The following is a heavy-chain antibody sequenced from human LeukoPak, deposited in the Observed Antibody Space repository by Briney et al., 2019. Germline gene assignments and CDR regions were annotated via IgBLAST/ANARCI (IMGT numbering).Heavy chain of an antibody. Sequence: GGSLRLSCAASGFAFSDYYMSWIRQAPGKGLEWVSFISSNSDTIYYADSVKGRFSISRDNAKNSLHLQMNSLRAEDAAMYNCARDFNFWSGYHPDYHYYGMDVWGQGTTVSVSS. CDR1: GFAFSDYY. D-gene: IGHD3-3*01. CDR3: ARDFNFWSGYHPDYHYYGMDV. V-gene: IGHV3-11*01. J-gene: IGHJ6*02. CDR2: ISSNSDTI.